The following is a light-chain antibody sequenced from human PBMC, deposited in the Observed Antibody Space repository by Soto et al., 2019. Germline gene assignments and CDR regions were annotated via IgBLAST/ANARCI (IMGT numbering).Light chain of an antibody. J-gene: IGKJ1*01. CDR1: QSVSSTY. CDR2: AAS. CDR3: QQYGSSSWT. Sequence: EIVLTQSPGTLSLSPGERATLSCRASQSVSSTYLAWYQQKPGQAPRLLIYAASSRATGIPDRFSGSGSGTDFTLTISRMEPEGFAVYYCQQYGSSSWTFGQGTKVEIK. V-gene: IGKV3-20*01.